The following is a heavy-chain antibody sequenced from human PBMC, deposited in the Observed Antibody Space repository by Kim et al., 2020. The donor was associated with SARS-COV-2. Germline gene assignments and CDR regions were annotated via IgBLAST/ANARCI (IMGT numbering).Heavy chain of an antibody. CDR1: GYSFIGYY. Sequence: ASVKVSCKASGYSFIGYYLHWVRQAPGQGLEWMGRMNPNTGGTNYAQKFQGRVTMTRDTSVSTAYMDLGSLRSDDTAVYYCGRVLRDYDVLTGYSSPYFDYWGQGALVTVSS. J-gene: IGHJ4*02. CDR3: GRVLRDYDVLTGYSSPYFDY. V-gene: IGHV1-2*06. D-gene: IGHD3-9*01. CDR2: MNPNTGGT.